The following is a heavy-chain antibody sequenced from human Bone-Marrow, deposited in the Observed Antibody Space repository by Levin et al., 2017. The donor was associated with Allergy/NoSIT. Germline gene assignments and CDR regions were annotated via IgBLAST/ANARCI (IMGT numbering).Heavy chain of an antibody. CDR3: ARSRQLRTVTYWDFDL. Sequence: ESLKISCSVSGGSIDNYYWSWIRQPPGRGLEWIAYIYSSGDTNYSPYFKSRVTISVDTSKNQFSLKVRSVTAADTAVYYCARSRQLRTVTYWDFDLWGRGTLVTVSS. CDR2: IYSSGDT. D-gene: IGHD4-17*01. J-gene: IGHJ2*01. CDR1: GGSIDNYY. V-gene: IGHV4-4*09.